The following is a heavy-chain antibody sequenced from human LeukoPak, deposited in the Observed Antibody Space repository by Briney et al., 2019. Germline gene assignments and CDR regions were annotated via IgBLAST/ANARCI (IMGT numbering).Heavy chain of an antibody. V-gene: IGHV1-18*01. CDR1: GYTFTSYG. CDR2: ISTYKGNT. Sequence: GASVKVSCKASGYTFTSYGISWVRQAPGQGLEWRGWISTYKGNTNYAQKLQGRVTMTTDTSTSTVYMELRSLRSDDTAVYYCARVQLERSGEPFDYWGQGTLVTVSS. D-gene: IGHD1-1*01. J-gene: IGHJ4*02. CDR3: ARVQLERSGEPFDY.